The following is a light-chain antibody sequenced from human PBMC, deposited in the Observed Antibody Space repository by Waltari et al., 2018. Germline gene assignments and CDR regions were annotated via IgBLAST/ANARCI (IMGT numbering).Light chain of an antibody. CDR1: QSVTNY. V-gene: IGKV3-11*01. Sequence: EIVLTQSPATLSLSPGERATLSCRASQSVTNYLAWYQQKTGQSPRLLIYDAFNRATGIPARFSGSGSGTDFTLTISSLEPEDFAVYYCQQRSDWPITFGQGTRLEIK. J-gene: IGKJ5*01. CDR2: DAF. CDR3: QQRSDWPIT.